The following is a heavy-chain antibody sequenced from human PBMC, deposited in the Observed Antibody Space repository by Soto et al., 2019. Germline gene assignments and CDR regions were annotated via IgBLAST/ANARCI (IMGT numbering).Heavy chain of an antibody. CDR1: VGSISSSIYY. CDR2: IYYSGST. V-gene: IGHV4-39*01. CDR3: ASVSFGYCSSTICNDRSSSYMDV. D-gene: IGHD2-2*03. Sequence: SETLALTCTVAVGSISSSIYYWGWIRQPPGKGLEWIGSIYYSGSTYYNPSLKSRVTIFLDTSKNQFSLKLSSVTAADTAVYYCASVSFGYCSSTICNDRSSSYMDVWGKGNAVTISS. J-gene: IGHJ6*03.